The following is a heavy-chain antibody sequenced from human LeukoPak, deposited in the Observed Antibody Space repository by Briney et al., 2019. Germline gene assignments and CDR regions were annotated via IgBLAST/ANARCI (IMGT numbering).Heavy chain of an antibody. CDR2: IYSSGST. CDR3: ASIRPGGYCSSTSCYGIDP. V-gene: IGHV4-4*07. CDR1: GGSISSYY. D-gene: IGHD2-2*01. J-gene: IGHJ5*02. Sequence: SETLSLTCTVSGGSISSYYWSWIRQPAGKGLEWIGRIYSSGSTNYNPSLKSRVTMSVDTSKNQFSLKLSSVAAADTAVYYCASIRPGGYCSSTSCYGIDPWGQGTLVTVSS.